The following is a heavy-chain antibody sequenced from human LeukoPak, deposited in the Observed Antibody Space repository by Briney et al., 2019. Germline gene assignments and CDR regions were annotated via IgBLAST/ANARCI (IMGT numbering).Heavy chain of an antibody. CDR1: GFTFSSDR. D-gene: IGHD5-18*01. CDR3: TRGRAYNYGYFDY. Sequence: HSGGSLRLSCAASGFTFSSDRMHWVRQAPGKGLVWVSRISSDGSSTSYADSVKGRFTISRDNTKNTLYLQMNSLRDEDTAVYYCTRGRAYNYGYFDYWGLGTLVTVSS. V-gene: IGHV3-74*01. CDR2: ISSDGSST. J-gene: IGHJ4*02.